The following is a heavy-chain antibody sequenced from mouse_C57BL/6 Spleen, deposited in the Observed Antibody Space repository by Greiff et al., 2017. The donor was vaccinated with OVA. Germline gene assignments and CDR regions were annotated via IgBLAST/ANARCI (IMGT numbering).Heavy chain of an antibody. D-gene: IGHD1-1*01. CDR2: IHPNSGST. CDR1: GYTFTSYW. CDR3: ARYRYGDYVNFDY. V-gene: IGHV1-64*01. Sequence: QVQLQQPGAELVKPGASVKLSCKASGYTFTSYWMHWVKQRPGQGLEWIGMIHPNSGSTNYNEKFKSKATLTVDKSSSTAYMQLSSLTSEDSAVYYCARYRYGDYVNFDYWGQGTTLTVSS. J-gene: IGHJ2*01.